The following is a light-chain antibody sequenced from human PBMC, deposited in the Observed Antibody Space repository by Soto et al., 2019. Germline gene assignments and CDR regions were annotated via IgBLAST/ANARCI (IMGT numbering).Light chain of an antibody. Sequence: DIVMTQSPDSLAVSLGERATINCKSSQSVLYSSNNKNYLAWYQQKPGQPPKLLIYWASTRESGVPDRFSGRGSWTDFTLTISSLQAEDVAVYYCQQYYTTRTFGQGTKVEIK. CDR2: WAS. V-gene: IGKV4-1*01. J-gene: IGKJ1*01. CDR1: QSVLYSSNNKNY. CDR3: QQYYTTRT.